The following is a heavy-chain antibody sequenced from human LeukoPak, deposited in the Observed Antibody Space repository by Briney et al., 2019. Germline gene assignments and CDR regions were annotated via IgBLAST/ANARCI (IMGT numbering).Heavy chain of an antibody. V-gene: IGHV3-48*01. J-gene: IGHJ4*02. CDR2: ISSSSSTI. D-gene: IGHD3-9*01. CDR3: ARDGELRYFDWLPTVDFDY. CDR1: GFTFSSYS. Sequence: GGSLRLSCAASGFTFSSYSMNWVRQAPGKGLEWVSYISSSSSTIYYADSVKGRFTISRDNAKNSLYLQMNSLRAEDTAVYYCARDGELRYFDWLPTVDFDYWGQGTLVTVSS.